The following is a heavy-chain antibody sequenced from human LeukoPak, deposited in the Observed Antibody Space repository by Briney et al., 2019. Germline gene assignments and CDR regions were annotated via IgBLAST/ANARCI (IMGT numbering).Heavy chain of an antibody. J-gene: IGHJ3*02. Sequence: RSGGSLRLSCAASGFTVSSNCMNWVRQAPGKGLEWVSVIYSGGSTFYAGSVEGRFTISRDNSNNTLYLQMNSLRAEDTAMYYCAREYYDNSGGEDAFDIWGPGTMVTVSS. D-gene: IGHD3-22*01. CDR2: IYSGGST. CDR3: AREYYDNSGGEDAFDI. CDR1: GFTVSSNC. V-gene: IGHV3-53*01.